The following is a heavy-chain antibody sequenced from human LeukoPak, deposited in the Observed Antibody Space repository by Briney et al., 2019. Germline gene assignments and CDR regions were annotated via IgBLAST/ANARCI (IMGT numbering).Heavy chain of an antibody. Sequence: GGTLRLSCVVSVFTFSGYWMTWVREAPGRGLEWGANIRGDGSERNYVGSVKGRFIIASDNSGNSLYLQMNSLRPEDTAVYYCTRDRNARATKEDRYDYWGQGTLVTVSS. CDR3: TRDRNARATKEDRYDY. J-gene: IGHJ4*02. D-gene: IGHD5-12*01. CDR1: VFTFSGYW. V-gene: IGHV3-7*01. CDR2: IRGDGSER.